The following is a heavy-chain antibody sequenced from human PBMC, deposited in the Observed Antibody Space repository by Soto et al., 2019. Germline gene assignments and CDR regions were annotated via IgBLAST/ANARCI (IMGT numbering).Heavy chain of an antibody. D-gene: IGHD3-9*01. Sequence: ASVKVSCKASGYTFTSYGISWVRQAPGQGLEWMGWISAYNGNTNYAQKLQGRVTMTTDTSTSTAYMELRSLRSDDTAVYYCARDGASYYDILTGYFYYGMDVWGQGTTVTV. J-gene: IGHJ6*02. CDR1: GYTFTSYG. CDR3: ARDGASYYDILTGYFYYGMDV. CDR2: ISAYNGNT. V-gene: IGHV1-18*01.